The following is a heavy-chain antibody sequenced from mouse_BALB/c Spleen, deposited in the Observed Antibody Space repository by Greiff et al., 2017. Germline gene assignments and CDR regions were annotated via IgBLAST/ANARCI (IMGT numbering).Heavy chain of an antibody. J-gene: IGHJ1*01. CDR1: GFTFSSFG. CDR2: ISSGSSTI. D-gene: IGHD2-10*02. Sequence: EVKVVESGGGLVQPGGSRKLSCAASGFTFSSFGMHWVRQAPEKGLEWVAYISSGSSTIYYADTVKGRFTISRDNPKNTLFLQMTSLRSEDTAMYYCAREEGYGNPWYFDVWGAGTTVTVSS. CDR3: AREEGYGNPWYFDV. V-gene: IGHV5-17*02.